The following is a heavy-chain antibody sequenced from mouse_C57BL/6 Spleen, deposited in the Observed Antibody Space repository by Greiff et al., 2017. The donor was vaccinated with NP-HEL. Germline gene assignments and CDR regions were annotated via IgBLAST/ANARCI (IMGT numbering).Heavy chain of an antibody. Sequence: VQLVESGGGLVKPGGSLKLSCAASGFTFSSYAMSWVRQTPEKRLEWVATISDGGSYTYYPDNVKGRFTISRDNAKNNLYLQMSHLKSEDTAMYYCARGYGNPYYYAMDYWGQGTSVTVSS. V-gene: IGHV5-4*01. D-gene: IGHD2-1*01. CDR3: ARGYGNPYYYAMDY. J-gene: IGHJ4*01. CDR1: GFTFSSYA. CDR2: ISDGGSYT.